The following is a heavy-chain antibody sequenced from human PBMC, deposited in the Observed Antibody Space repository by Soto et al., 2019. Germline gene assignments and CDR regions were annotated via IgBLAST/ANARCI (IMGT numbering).Heavy chain of an antibody. Sequence: PGESMMISCKGSGYIFRNNWITWVRQMPGKGLEWVGRIDLTDSYTSYSPSFQGYVSFSADKSINTTYLHFSSLRASDTAVYYCARHGGSHYLSSCYHYALDYWGQGTPVTVSS. CDR2: IDLTDSYT. CDR3: ARHGGSHYLSSCYHYALDY. CDR1: GYIFRNNW. V-gene: IGHV5-10-1*01. J-gene: IGHJ4*02. D-gene: IGHD3-22*01.